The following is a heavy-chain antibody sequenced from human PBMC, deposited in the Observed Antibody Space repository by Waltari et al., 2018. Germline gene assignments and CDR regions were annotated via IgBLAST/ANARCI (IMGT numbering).Heavy chain of an antibody. Sequence: QVQLRESGPGLVKPSETLFLTCDFSGASFINHWWIWIRQCPGKGLEWIGEINGNSEGPRYNPSLKSRVIISKVSSKYQFSLRVTSVTAADTAVYYCGRGRKYYEAQSEPGFVWGRGILVTVSS. CDR2: INGNSEGP. CDR1: GASFINHW. CDR3: GRGRKYYEAQSEPGFV. J-gene: IGHJ4*02. D-gene: IGHD3-3*01. V-gene: IGHV4-34*10.